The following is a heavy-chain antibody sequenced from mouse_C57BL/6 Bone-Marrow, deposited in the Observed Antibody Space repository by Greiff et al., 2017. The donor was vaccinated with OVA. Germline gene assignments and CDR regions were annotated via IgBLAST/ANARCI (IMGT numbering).Heavy chain of an antibody. CDR2: IYPRSGNT. D-gene: IGHD2-2*01. Sequence: VQLKQSGAELARPGASVKLSCKASGYTFTSYGISWVKQRTGQGLEWIGEIYPRSGNTYYNEKFKGKATLTADKSSSTAYMELRSLTSEDSAVYFCARGYGYDEAWFAYWGQGTLVTVSA. CDR1: GYTFTSYG. J-gene: IGHJ3*01. V-gene: IGHV1-81*01. CDR3: ARGYGYDEAWFAY.